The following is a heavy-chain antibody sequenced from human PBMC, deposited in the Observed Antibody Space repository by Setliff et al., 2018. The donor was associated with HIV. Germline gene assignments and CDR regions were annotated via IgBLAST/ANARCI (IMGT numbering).Heavy chain of an antibody. CDR3: AKKGGDQWLFGGYAFDI. D-gene: IGHD3-22*01. J-gene: IGHJ3*02. V-gene: IGHV5-51*01. CDR1: GYSFTSYW. CDR2: IYPGDSDI. Sequence: GESLKISCMGSGYSFTSYWIAWVRQMPGKGLEWMGLIYPGDSDIKYNPSFQGQVTISVDKSITTAYLQWSSLKASDTAIYYCAKKGGDQWLFGGYAFDIWGQGTTVTVSS.